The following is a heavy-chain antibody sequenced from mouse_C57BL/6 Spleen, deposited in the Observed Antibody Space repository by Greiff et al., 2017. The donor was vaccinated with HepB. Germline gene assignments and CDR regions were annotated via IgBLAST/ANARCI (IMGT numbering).Heavy chain of an antibody. D-gene: IGHD3-2*02. CDR1: GYTFTSYW. CDR3: ARRRSSGYLDY. CDR2: IHPSSGST. Sequence: QVQLQQPGAELVKPGASVKLSCKASGYTFTSYWMHWVKQRPGQGLEWIGMIHPSSGSTNYNEKFKSKATLTVDKSSSTAYMQLSSLTSEDSAVYYCARRRSSGYLDYWGQGTTLTVSS. J-gene: IGHJ2*01. V-gene: IGHV1-64*01.